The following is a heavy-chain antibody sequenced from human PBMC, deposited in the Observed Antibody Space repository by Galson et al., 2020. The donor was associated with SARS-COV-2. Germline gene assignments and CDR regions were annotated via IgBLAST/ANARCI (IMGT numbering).Heavy chain of an antibody. J-gene: IGHJ3*01. V-gene: IGHV4-4*07. Sequence: SETLSLTCTVSGDSISAYYWSWIRQSGEKGLEWIGRIHGSGTPNYNPSLKSRVTMSVDTSKNQFSLKVTSVTAADTAVYYCARGGDFVAFDFWGQGTMVTVSS. D-gene: IGHD4-17*01. CDR3: ARGGDFVAFDF. CDR1: GDSISAYY. CDR2: IHGSGTP.